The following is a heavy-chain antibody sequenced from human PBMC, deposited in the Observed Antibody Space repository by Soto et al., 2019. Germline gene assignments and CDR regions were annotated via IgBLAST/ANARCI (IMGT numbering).Heavy chain of an antibody. Sequence: QVQLVQSGAEVKKPGSSVKVSCKASGGTFSSYAISWVRQAPGQGLEWMGGIIPIFGTANYAQKFQGRVTIPADESTRTAYMELSSLRSEDTAVYYCARLSREVTTSYYYYGMDVWGQGTTVTVSS. CDR1: GGTFSSYA. J-gene: IGHJ6*02. CDR3: ARLSREVTTSYYYYGMDV. V-gene: IGHV1-69*01. D-gene: IGHD4-4*01. CDR2: IIPIFGTA.